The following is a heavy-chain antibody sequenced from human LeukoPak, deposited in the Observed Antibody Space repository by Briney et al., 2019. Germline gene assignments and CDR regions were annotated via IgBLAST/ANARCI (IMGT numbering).Heavy chain of an antibody. CDR3: ARHRNSGYHSYGMDV. V-gene: IGHV4-59*08. D-gene: IGHD5-12*01. Sequence: PSETLSLTCTVSGVSISSYYWSWIRQPPGKGLEWIGYIYYSGSTNYNPSLKSRVTISIDTPKNQFSLKLSSVTAADTAVYYCARHRNSGYHSYGMDVWGQGTTVTVSS. CDR2: IYYSGST. CDR1: GVSISSYY. J-gene: IGHJ6*02.